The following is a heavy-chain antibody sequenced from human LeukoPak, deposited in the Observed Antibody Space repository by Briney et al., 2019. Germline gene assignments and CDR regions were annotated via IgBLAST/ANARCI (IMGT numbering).Heavy chain of an antibody. Sequence: SETLSLTCAVYGGSFSGYYWSWIRQPPGKGLEWIGEINHSGSTNYNPPLKSRVTISVDTSKNQFSLKLSSVTAADTAVYYCARTGYYFHYYYYYMDVWGKGTTVTVSS. CDR2: INHSGST. D-gene: IGHD3-9*01. J-gene: IGHJ6*03. CDR3: ARTGYYFHYYYYYMDV. CDR1: GGSFSGYY. V-gene: IGHV4-34*01.